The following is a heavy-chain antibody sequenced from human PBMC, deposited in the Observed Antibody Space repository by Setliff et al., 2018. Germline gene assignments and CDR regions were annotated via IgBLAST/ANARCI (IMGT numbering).Heavy chain of an antibody. J-gene: IGHJ4*02. CDR2: ISAYNGYI. CDR1: GGTFSSYG. V-gene: IGHV1-18*01. D-gene: IGHD1-26*01. CDR3: ARDTHQWDPPYFDS. Sequence: ASVKVSCKASGGTFSSYGISWVRQAPGQGLEWMAWISAYNGYIVYAQKFRGRVTLTKDTSTNTKYMELRSLRSDDTAMYYCARDTHQWDPPYFDSWGQGTLVTVSS.